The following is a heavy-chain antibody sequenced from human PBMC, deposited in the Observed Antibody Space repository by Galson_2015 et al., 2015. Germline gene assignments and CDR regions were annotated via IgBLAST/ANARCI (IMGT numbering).Heavy chain of an antibody. J-gene: IGHJ4*02. CDR1: GFTFSSYA. D-gene: IGHD3-3*01. V-gene: IGHV3-30-3*01. Sequence: SLRLSCAASGFTFSSYAMHWVRQAPGKGLEWVAVISYDGSNKYYADSVKGRFTISRDNSKNTLYLQMNSLRAEDTAVYYCATGFLRFLEWFLERIDYWGQGTLVTVSS. CDR3: ATGFLRFLEWFLERIDY. CDR2: ISYDGSNK.